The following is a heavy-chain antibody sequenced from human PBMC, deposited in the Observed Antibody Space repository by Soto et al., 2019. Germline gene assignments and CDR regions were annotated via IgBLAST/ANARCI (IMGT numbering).Heavy chain of an antibody. J-gene: IGHJ6*02. D-gene: IGHD3-22*01. V-gene: IGHV4-30-2*01. CDR3: ARDYYDSSGYWPYGMDV. CDR1: GGSLSSGAYS. CDR2: IYHSGST. Sequence: SETLSLTCAVFGGSLSSGAYSWIWIRQPPGKGLEWIGYIYHSGSTYYNPSLQSRVTISVDRSKNQFSLKLSSVTAADTAVYYCARDYYDSSGYWPYGMDVWGQGTTVTVSS.